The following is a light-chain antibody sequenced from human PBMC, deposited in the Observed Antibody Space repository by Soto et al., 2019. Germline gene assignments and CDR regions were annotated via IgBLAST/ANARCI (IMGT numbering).Light chain of an antibody. V-gene: IGKV3-20*01. CDR1: QSVSSNY. CDR3: QQYGSSPRT. CDR2: GAF. Sequence: IVLTQAPRTLALSPGERATFSCRASQSVSSNYLAWYQQKPGQAPRLLIYGAFKRATGIPDRFSGSGSGTDFTLTISRMEPEDFAVYCCQQYGSSPRTFGQGTKVDIK. J-gene: IGKJ1*01.